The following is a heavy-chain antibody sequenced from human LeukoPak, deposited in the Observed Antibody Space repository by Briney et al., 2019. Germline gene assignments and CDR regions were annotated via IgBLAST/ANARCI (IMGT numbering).Heavy chain of an antibody. D-gene: IGHD1-26*01. CDR3: ARVLDGVGATSSFDY. V-gene: IGHV3-74*01. CDR2: INSDGSST. CDR1: GVTFSSYW. Sequence: GGSLRLSCAASGVTFSSYWLHWVRQAPGGGLVWVSRINSDGSSTSYADSVKGRFTISRDNAKNTLYLQMNSLRAEDTAVYYCARVLDGVGATSSFDYWGQGTLVTVSS. J-gene: IGHJ4*02.